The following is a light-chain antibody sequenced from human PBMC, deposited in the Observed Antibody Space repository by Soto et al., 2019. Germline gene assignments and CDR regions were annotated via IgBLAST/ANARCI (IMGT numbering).Light chain of an antibody. CDR1: QSLFFRSKNKDY. J-gene: IGKJ2*03. Sequence: DIVMTQSPDSLAVSLGERATINCKSSQSLFFRSKNKDYLAWYQHKPGQPPKLLFYWSTTRESGVPDRVSGSEAGTDFTLTISSLQAEDVAVYYCQQYYSIPYSFGQGTKLEIK. CDR3: QQYYSIPYS. V-gene: IGKV4-1*01. CDR2: WST.